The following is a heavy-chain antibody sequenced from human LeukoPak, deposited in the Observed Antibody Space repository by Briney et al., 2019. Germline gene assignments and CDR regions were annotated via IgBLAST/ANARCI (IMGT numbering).Heavy chain of an antibody. J-gene: IGHJ5*02. V-gene: IGHV1-2*02. CDR1: GYTFTGYY. CDR3: ARGGQRYCSSTSCYWGPNWFDP. CDR2: INPNSGGT. D-gene: IGHD2-2*01. Sequence: ASVKVSCKASGYTFTGYYMHWVRQAPGQGLEWMGWINPNSGGTNYAQKFQGRVTMTRDTSISTAYMELSRLRSDDTAVYYYARGGQRYCSSTSCYWGPNWFDPWGQGTLVTVPS.